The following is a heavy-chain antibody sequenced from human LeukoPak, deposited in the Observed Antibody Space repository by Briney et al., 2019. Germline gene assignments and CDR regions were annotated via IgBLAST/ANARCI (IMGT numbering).Heavy chain of an antibody. J-gene: IGHJ3*02. V-gene: IGHV4-31*03. Sequence: ASQTLSLTCTVSGGSISSGGYYWCWIRQHPGKGLEWIGYIYYSGSTYYNPSLKSRVTISVDTSKNQFSLKLSSVTAADTAVYYCARESAYCSGGSWPFKIWGQGTMVTVSS. CDR2: IYYSGST. D-gene: IGHD2-15*01. CDR3: ARESAYCSGGSWPFKI. CDR1: GGSISSGGYY.